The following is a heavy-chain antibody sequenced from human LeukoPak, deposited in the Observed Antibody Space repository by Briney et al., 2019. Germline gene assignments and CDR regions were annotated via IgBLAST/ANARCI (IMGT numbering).Heavy chain of an antibody. CDR1: GFTFSSYA. CDR3: TRESSDDFWSGPVSDY. CDR2: ISGSGGST. Sequence: GGSLRLSCAASGFTFSSYAMSWVRQAPGKGLEWVSAISGSGGSTYYADSVKGRFTISRDNSKNTLYLQMNSLRAEDTAVYYCTRESSDDFWSGPVSDYWGQGTLVTVSS. V-gene: IGHV3-23*01. D-gene: IGHD3-3*01. J-gene: IGHJ4*02.